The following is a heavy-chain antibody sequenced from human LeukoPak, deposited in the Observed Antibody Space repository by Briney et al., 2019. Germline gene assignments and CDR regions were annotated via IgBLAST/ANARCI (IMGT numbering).Heavy chain of an antibody. Sequence: PGGSLRLSCEASGFIFSSHEMNWVRQSPSKGLEWISYISGDGTTIYYEDSVKGRFTISRDNAKKSLSLQMNSLRVEDTAVYYCVRRESSGFYYVFDHWGQGVLVTVSS. CDR2: ISGDGTTI. V-gene: IGHV3-48*03. CDR3: VRRESSGFYYVFDH. CDR1: GFIFSSHE. J-gene: IGHJ4*02. D-gene: IGHD3-22*01.